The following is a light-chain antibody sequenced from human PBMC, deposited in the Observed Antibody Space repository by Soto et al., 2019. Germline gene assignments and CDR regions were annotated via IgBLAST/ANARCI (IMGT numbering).Light chain of an antibody. CDR1: SGDVGAYKY. CDR2: EVS. CDR3: NSYAGDIIRFV. V-gene: IGLV2-14*01. Sequence: QSVLTQPASVSGSPGQSVTISCTGTSGDVGAYKYVSWYQQHPGKAPKLMIYEVSNRPSGVSNRFSGSKSGNTASLTISGLQADDEADYYCNSYAGDIIRFVFXTGTKRTVL. J-gene: IGLJ1*01.